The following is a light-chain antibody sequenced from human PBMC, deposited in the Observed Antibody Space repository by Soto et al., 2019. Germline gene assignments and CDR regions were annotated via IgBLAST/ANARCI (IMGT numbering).Light chain of an antibody. CDR3: QQDDNSLLT. J-gene: IGKJ5*01. V-gene: IGKV1-33*01. CDR1: QGISHY. CDR2: DAS. Sequence: DIEMSTHTSSVSASVGDRVTITCQAGQGISHYLNWYQQKPGKPPKLLIYDASNLDTGVPSRFSGSGSGTDFTFTITSLQPEDVAIYFCQQDDNSLLTFGQGTRLEIK.